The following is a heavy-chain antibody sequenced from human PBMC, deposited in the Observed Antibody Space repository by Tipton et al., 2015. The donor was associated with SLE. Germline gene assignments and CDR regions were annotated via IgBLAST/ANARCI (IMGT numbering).Heavy chain of an antibody. CDR2: IYTSGST. D-gene: IGHD4-23*01. Sequence: TLSLTCTVSGGSISSYYWSWIRQPAGKGLEWIGRIYTSGSTNYNPSLKSRVTMSVDTSKNQFSLKLSSVTAEDTAVYYCARHIDYGGNGCAFDIWGQGTMVTVSS. J-gene: IGHJ3*02. V-gene: IGHV4-4*07. CDR3: ARHIDYGGNGCAFDI. CDR1: GGSISSYY.